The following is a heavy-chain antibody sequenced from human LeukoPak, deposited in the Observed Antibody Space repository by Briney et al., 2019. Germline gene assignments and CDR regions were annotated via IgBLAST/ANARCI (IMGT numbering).Heavy chain of an antibody. CDR2: IGIAGDT. D-gene: IGHD6-19*01. CDR1: GFTFSSYD. CDR3: ARDPSGRGMDV. Sequence: PGGSLRLSCAASGFTFSSYDMQWVRQVIGKGLEWVSAIGIAGDTHYSGSVKGRFTISRENAKNSLYLQMNSLRARDTAVYYCARDPSGRGMDVWGQGTTVTVSS. V-gene: IGHV3-13*01. J-gene: IGHJ6*02.